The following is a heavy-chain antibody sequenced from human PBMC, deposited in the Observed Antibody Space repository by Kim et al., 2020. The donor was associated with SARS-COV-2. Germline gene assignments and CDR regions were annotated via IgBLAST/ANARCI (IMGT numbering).Heavy chain of an antibody. CDR2: ST. V-gene: IGHV4-31*02. J-gene: IGHJ6*02. CDR3: AGGVGYGMDV. Sequence: STYYNPSLKSRVTISVDTSKNQFSLKLSSVTAADTTVYYCAGGVGYGMDVWGQGTTVTVSS.